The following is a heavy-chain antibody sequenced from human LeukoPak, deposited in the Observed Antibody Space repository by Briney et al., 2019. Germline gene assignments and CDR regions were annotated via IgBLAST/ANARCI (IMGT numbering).Heavy chain of an antibody. CDR2: IIPIFGTA. D-gene: IGHD5-24*01. V-gene: IGHV1-69*05. J-gene: IGHJ3*02. CDR3: AREVEMATSDAFDI. Sequence: SVKVSCKASGGTFSSYAISWVRQAPGQGLEWMGGIIPIFGTANYAQKFQGRVTITTDESTSTAYMELSSLRSEDTAVYYCAREVEMATSDAFDIWGQGTMVTVSS. CDR1: GGTFSSYA.